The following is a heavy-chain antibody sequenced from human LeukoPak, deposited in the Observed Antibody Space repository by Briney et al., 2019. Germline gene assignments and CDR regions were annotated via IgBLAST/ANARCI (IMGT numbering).Heavy chain of an antibody. CDR3: ARELAWGFDSSGYYFNWFDP. V-gene: IGHV4-59*01. Sequence: SETLSLTCTVSGGSISSYYWSWIRQPPGKGLEWIGYIYYSGSTNYNPSLKSRVTISVDTPKNQFSLKLSSVTAADTAVYYCARELAWGFDSSGYYFNWFDPWGQGTLVTVSS. D-gene: IGHD3-22*01. J-gene: IGHJ5*02. CDR2: IYYSGST. CDR1: GGSISSYY.